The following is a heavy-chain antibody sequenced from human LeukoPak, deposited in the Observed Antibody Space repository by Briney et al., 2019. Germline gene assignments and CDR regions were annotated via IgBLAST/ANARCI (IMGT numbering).Heavy chain of an antibody. CDR3: ARDSDTYDAFHI. CDR1: GDSISRKSAA. V-gene: IGHV6-1*01. J-gene: IGHJ3*02. CDR2: TYYRSKLSR. Sequence: SQTLSLTCAISGDSISRKSAAWNWIRQSRSRGLEWLGRTYYRSKLSRGYAEDVKSRISVNQDTSKNQFSLQLRSGAPEDTAVYYCARDSDTYDAFHIWGQGTMVTVSS.